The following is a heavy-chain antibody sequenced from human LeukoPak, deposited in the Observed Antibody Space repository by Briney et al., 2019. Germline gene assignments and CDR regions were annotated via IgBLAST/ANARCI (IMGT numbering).Heavy chain of an antibody. CDR1: GGSITNYQ. V-gene: IGHV4-4*09. CDR2: ITTSGTT. Sequence: SETLSLTCTVSGGSITNYQWSWIRQPPGKGLEWIGHITTSGTTNYNPSLKSRVTFSVDTSRDQFSLKLSFVTAADTALYYCARRIAAPGWFDPWGQGTLVTVSS. D-gene: IGHD6-6*01. J-gene: IGHJ5*02. CDR3: ARRIAAPGWFDP.